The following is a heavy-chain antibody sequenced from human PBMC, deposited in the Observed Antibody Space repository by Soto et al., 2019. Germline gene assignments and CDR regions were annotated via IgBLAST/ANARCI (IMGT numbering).Heavy chain of an antibody. J-gene: IGHJ1*01. Sequence: SEKVSFKDSCYIFINYGISWVRQAPGQGLEWMGWISTYNAKTYYAQKFQGRVTMTTDTSTSTAYMELRSLRSDDTAVFYCARERDGSSWSSAESLQYWGQGTLVTVSS. CDR1: CYIFINYG. CDR2: ISTYNAKT. V-gene: IGHV1-18*01. D-gene: IGHD6-13*01. CDR3: ARERDGSSWSSAESLQY.